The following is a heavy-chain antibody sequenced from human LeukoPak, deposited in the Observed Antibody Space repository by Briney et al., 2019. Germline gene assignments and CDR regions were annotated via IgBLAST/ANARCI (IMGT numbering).Heavy chain of an antibody. J-gene: IGHJ4*02. Sequence: ASVKVSCKASGYTFTSYYMHWVRRAPGQGLEWMGIINPSGGTTRHAQRFQGRVTMTRDASTSTVYMELSSLRSEDMAVYYCARTRGYSDYELDYWGQGTLVTVSS. CDR1: GYTFTSYY. V-gene: IGHV1-46*01. CDR2: INPSGGTT. CDR3: ARTRGYSDYELDY. D-gene: IGHD5-12*01.